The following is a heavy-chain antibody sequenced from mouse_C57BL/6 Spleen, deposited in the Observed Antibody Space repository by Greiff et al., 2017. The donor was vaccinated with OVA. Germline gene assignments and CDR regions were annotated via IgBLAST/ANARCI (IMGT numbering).Heavy chain of an antibody. CDR2: IDPSDSYT. CDR1: GYTFTSYW. CDR3: ARGTEGYWYFDV. Sequence: VQLQQPGAELVKPGASVKLSCKASGYTFTSYWMQWVKQRPGQGLEWIGEIDPSDSYTNYNHKFKGKATLTVDTSSSTAYMQLSSLTSEDSAVYYCARGTEGYWYFDVWGTGTTVTVSS. V-gene: IGHV1-50*01. J-gene: IGHJ1*03. D-gene: IGHD3-3*01.